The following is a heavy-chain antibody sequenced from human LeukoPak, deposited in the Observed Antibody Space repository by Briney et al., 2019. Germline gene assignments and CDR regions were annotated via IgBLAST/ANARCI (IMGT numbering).Heavy chain of an antibody. D-gene: IGHD1-26*01. V-gene: IGHV3-21*01. CDR2: ISTSSSYI. Sequence: PGGSLRLSCAASGFTFSNYGMSWVRQAPGKGLEWVSSISTSSSYIYYTDSVKGRFTISRDNAKKSLYLQMNSLRAEDTAVYYCARDEGGKWELLGREGNWGQGTQVTVSS. CDR3: ARDEGGKWELLGREGN. CDR1: GFTFSNYG. J-gene: IGHJ4*02.